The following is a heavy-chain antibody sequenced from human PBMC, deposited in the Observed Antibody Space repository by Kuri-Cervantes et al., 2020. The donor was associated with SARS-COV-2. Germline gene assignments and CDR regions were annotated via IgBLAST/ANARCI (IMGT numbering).Heavy chain of an antibody. CDR1: GFDFSLYN. Sequence: GGSLRLSCAAPGFDFSLYNMNWVRQAPGKGLEWVSRISRNSNYIDYADSVKGRFIISRDNAKNSLDLQMNSLGPEDTAVYYCVRSFDHWGQGHLVTVSS. J-gene: IGHJ4*02. CDR2: ISRNSNYI. CDR3: VRSFDH. V-gene: IGHV3-21*01.